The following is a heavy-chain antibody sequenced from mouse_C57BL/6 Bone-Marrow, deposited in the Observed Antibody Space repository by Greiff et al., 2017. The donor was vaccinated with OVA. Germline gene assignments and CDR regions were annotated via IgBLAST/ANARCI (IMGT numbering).Heavy chain of an antibody. CDR2: IDPSDSYT. CDR1: GYTFTSYW. D-gene: IGHD2-4*01. Sequence: QVQLQQPGAELVKPGASVKLSCKASGYTFTSYWMQWVKQRPGQGLEWIGEIDPSDSYTNYNQKFKGKATLTVDTSSSTAYMQLSSLTSEDSAVYYCAREDDYDGYYFDYWGQGTTLTVSS. J-gene: IGHJ2*01. CDR3: AREDDYDGYYFDY. V-gene: IGHV1-50*01.